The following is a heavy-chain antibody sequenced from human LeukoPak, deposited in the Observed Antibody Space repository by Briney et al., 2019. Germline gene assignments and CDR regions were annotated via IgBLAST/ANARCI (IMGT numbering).Heavy chain of an antibody. V-gene: IGHV3-9*01. CDR2: FSWKGGSI. CDR3: AKDMNPLWFGELSD. J-gene: IGHJ4*02. D-gene: IGHD3-10*01. Sequence: PGGSLRLSCAASGFTFDDYGMHWVRQTPGKGLEWVSGFSWKGGSIGYVDSVKGRFTISRDNAKNSLYLQMNSLRPEDTALYYCAKDMNPLWFGELSDWGQGTLVTVSS. CDR1: GFTFDDYG.